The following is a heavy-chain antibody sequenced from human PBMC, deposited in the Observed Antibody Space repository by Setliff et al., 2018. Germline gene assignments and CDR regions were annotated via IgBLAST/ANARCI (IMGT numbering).Heavy chain of an antibody. J-gene: IGHJ4*02. CDR2: FHPYSGHT. CDR1: GYIFNNYF. D-gene: IGHD3-22*01. V-gene: IGHV1-2*06. Sequence: GASVKVSCKASGYIFNNYFLHWVRQAPGQGLEWMGRFHPYSGHTNPAQRFQGRVTMTRDTSITTAYMELSSLRSDDTAVYYCARVPQEAFYYYDRGNHFDSWGQGTLVTVSS. CDR3: ARVPQEAFYYYDRGNHFDS.